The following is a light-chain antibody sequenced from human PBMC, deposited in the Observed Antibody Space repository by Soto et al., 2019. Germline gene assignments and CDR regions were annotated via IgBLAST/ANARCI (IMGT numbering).Light chain of an antibody. J-gene: IGKJ5*01. CDR2: DAY. CDR1: QSVSSN. CDR3: QQRHMWPIT. Sequence: DIVLTQSPGTLSFSPGERATLSFRASQSVSSNLAWYQQKPGQAPRLLIYDAYNRAAGIPPRFSGSGSGTDFTLTISSLEPEDSAVYYCQQRHMWPITFGQGTRLEIK. V-gene: IGKV3-11*01.